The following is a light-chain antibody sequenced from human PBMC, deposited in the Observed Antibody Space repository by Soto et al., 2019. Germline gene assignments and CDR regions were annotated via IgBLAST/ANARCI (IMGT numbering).Light chain of an antibody. CDR3: QQYNNWPM. CDR2: AAS. V-gene: IGKV3-15*01. Sequence: EIVMTQSPATLSVSPGERATLSCRASQSVSSNLAWYQQKPGQAPRLLIYAASTRATGIPARFSGSGSGTDFPLTISSQQSEDFAVYYCQQYNNWPMFGQGTKVEIK. J-gene: IGKJ1*01. CDR1: QSVSSN.